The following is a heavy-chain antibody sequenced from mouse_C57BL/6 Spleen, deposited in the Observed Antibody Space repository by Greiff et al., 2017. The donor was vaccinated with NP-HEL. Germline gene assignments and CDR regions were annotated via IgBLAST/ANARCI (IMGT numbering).Heavy chain of an antibody. CDR3: ARGEGYDYDEAY. Sequence: VQLQQPGAELVKPGASVKMSCKASGYTFTSYWITWVKQRPGQGLEWIGDIYPGSGSTNYNEKFKSKATLTVDTSSSTAYMQLSSLTSEDSAVYYCARGEGYDYDEAYWGQGTLVTVSA. CDR2: IYPGSGST. D-gene: IGHD2-4*01. V-gene: IGHV1-55*01. CDR1: GYTFTSYW. J-gene: IGHJ3*01.